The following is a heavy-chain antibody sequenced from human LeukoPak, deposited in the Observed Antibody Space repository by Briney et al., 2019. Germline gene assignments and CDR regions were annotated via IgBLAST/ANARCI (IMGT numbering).Heavy chain of an antibody. CDR1: GGSISSYY. D-gene: IGHD2-15*01. CDR2: IYYSGST. Sequence: PSETLSLTCTVSGGSISSYYWSWIRQPPGKGLEWIGYIYYSGSTYYNPSLKSRVTISVDTSKNQFSLKLSSVTAADTAVYYCARVRVGYCSGGSCYQNNWFDPWGQGTLVTVSS. CDR3: ARVRVGYCSGGSCYQNNWFDP. J-gene: IGHJ5*02. V-gene: IGHV4-59*12.